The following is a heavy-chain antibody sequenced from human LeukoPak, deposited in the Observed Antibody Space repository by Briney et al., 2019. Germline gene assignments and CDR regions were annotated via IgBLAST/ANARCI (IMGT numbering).Heavy chain of an antibody. D-gene: IGHD3-10*01. CDR2: ISSSSSYI. J-gene: IGHJ4*02. CDR3: AREFLGERGFDY. Sequence: TGGSLRLSCAASGFTFSSYSMNWVRQAPGKGLEWVSSISSSSSYIYYADSVKGRFTISRDNAKSSLYLQMNSLRAEDTAVYYCAREFLGERGFDYWGQGTLVTVSS. V-gene: IGHV3-21*01. CDR1: GFTFSSYS.